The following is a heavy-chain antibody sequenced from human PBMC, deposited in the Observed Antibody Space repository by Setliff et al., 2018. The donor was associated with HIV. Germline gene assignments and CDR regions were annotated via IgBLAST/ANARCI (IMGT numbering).Heavy chain of an antibody. Sequence: GGSLRLSCTASGFTFINYEMNWVRQAPGKGLEWVAYIRYSGSAIHYADSVKGRFTNSRDNPKNSVYLQMSGLRVEDTAVYYCARDPHYYDSSGYYSMFDIWGQGTVVTVSS. D-gene: IGHD3-22*01. CDR2: IRYSGSAI. CDR1: GFTFINYE. V-gene: IGHV3-48*03. CDR3: ARDPHYYDSSGYYSMFDI. J-gene: IGHJ3*02.